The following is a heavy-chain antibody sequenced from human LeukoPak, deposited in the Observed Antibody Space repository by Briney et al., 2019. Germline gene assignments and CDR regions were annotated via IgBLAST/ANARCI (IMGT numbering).Heavy chain of an antibody. CDR3: ARFFSYSGSDQGYFDY. CDR2: IYHSGST. V-gene: IGHV4-30-2*01. D-gene: IGHD1-26*01. J-gene: IGHJ4*02. CDR1: GGSISSGGYY. Sequence: SETLSLTCTVSGGSISSGGYYWSWIRQPPGKGLEWIGYIYHSGSTYYNPSLKSRVTISVDRSKNQFSLKLSSVTAADTAVYYCARFFSYSGSDQGYFDYWGQGTLVTVSS.